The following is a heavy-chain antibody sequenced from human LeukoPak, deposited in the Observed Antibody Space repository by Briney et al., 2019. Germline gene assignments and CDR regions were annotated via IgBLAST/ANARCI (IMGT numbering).Heavy chain of an antibody. J-gene: IGHJ4*02. Sequence: SETLSLICAVSGYSISTGYHWGWITQPPGKGLEWFGSIYHSGSTYYNPSLKSRVTISVDTSKNQFSLKLSSMTAADTAVYYCANFWSGYPYYFDYWGQGTLVTVSS. D-gene: IGHD3-3*01. V-gene: IGHV4-38-2*01. CDR3: ANFWSGYPYYFDY. CDR2: IYHSGST. CDR1: GYSISTGYH.